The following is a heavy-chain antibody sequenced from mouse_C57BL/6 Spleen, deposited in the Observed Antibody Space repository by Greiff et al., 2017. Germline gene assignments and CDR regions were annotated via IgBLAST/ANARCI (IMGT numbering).Heavy chain of an antibody. D-gene: IGHD1-1*01. Sequence: QVQLQQSGAELVRPGASVKLSCKASGYTFTDYYINWVKQRPGQGLEWIARIYPGSGNTYYNEKFKGKATLTAEKSSITAYMQLSSLTSEDSAVYFCARKNSSDYWGQGTTLTVSS. CDR1: GYTFTDYY. V-gene: IGHV1-76*01. J-gene: IGHJ2*01. CDR2: IYPGSGNT. CDR3: ARKNSSDY.